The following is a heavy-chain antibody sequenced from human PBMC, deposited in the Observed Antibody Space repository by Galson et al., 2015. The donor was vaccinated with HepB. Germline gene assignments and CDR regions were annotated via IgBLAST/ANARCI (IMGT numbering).Heavy chain of an antibody. Sequence: SLRLSCAASGFTFSSYAMSWVRQAPGKGLEWVSLFSGSGDSTYYADSVKGRFTISRDNSKNTLYLQMNNLRAEDTAVYYCAKAIVGLDSSYFDCWGQGTLVTVSS. J-gene: IGHJ4*02. D-gene: IGHD3-22*01. CDR3: AKAIVGLDSSYFDC. CDR2: FSGSGDST. V-gene: IGHV3-23*01. CDR1: GFTFSSYA.